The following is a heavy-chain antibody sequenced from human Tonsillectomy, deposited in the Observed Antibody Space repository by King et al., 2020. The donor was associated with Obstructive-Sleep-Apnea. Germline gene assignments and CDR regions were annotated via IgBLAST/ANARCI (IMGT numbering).Heavy chain of an antibody. D-gene: IGHD3-16*01. CDR2: ISWNSGSI. Sequence: VQLVESGGGLVQPGRSLRLSCAASGFTFDDYAMHWVRHAPGKGLEWVSGISWNSGSIGYADSVKGRFTISRDNAKNSLYLQMNSLRAEDTALYYCAKALSGNYYYYGMDVWGQGTTVTVSS. CDR1: GFTFDDYA. CDR3: AKALSGNYYYYGMDV. J-gene: IGHJ6*02. V-gene: IGHV3-9*01.